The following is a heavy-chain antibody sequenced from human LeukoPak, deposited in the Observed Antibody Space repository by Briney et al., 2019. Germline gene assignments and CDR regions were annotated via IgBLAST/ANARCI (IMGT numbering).Heavy chain of an antibody. CDR2: IYSGGST. CDR1: GFTDSSNY. CDR3: ARDSLRQAAFDI. J-gene: IGHJ3*02. V-gene: IGHV3-53*01. Sequence: AGGSLRLSCAASGFTDSSNYMSWVRQAPGKGLEWVSVIYSGGSTYYADSVKGRFTISRDNSKNTLYLQMNSLRAEDTAVYYCARDSLRQAAFDIWGQGTMVTVSS.